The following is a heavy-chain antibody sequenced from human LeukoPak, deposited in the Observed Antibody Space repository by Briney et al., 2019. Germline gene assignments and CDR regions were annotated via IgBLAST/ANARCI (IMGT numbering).Heavy chain of an antibody. Sequence: PGGSLRLSCAASGFTFEDYTMPWLRQGPGKTLEWVSLISWDGTTYYADSLKGRFTISRDNSKNSLYLQMDTLTTDDTAFYYCVKDLSYESSGSVIENWGQGTLVTVSS. CDR3: VKDLSYESSGSVIEN. J-gene: IGHJ4*02. CDR2: ISWDGTT. V-gene: IGHV3-43*01. D-gene: IGHD3-22*01. CDR1: GFTFEDYT.